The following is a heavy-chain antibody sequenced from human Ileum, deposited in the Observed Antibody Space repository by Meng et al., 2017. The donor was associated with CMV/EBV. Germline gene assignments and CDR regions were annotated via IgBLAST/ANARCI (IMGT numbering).Heavy chain of an antibody. V-gene: IGHV3-23*01. D-gene: IGHD6-25*01. CDR3: AKDRDSGYSSGWSRFDY. CDR2: ITGSGGAT. Sequence: GGSLRLSCAVSGITSKNYVMAWVRQDPVKGLVCVSRITGSGGATYYAGSVKGCFTISRDNSKNTLFLQMNSLRADDTAMYYYAKDRDSGYSSGWSRFDYWGQGILVTVSS. J-gene: IGHJ4*02. CDR1: GITSKNYV.